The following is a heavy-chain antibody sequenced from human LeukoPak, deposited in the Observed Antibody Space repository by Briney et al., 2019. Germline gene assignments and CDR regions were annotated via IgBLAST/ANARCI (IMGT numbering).Heavy chain of an antibody. CDR3: ARQGYGASWSHLDY. CDR1: GGSINSYF. D-gene: IGHD4/OR15-4a*01. V-gene: IGHV4-4*07. CDR2: IYTTGTT. J-gene: IGHJ4*02. Sequence: ASDTLSLTCTVSGGSINSYFWGWVRQPAGKGLEWIGRIYTTGTTHFNPSLRSQLTMSVDTSKNPFSLNLSSVTAADTAVYYGARQGYGASWSHLDYWGRGTLVTVSS.